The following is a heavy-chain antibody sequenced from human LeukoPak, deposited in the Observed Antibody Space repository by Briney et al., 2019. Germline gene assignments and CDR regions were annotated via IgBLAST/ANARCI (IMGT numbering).Heavy chain of an antibody. CDR3: AREPPEGGLDTYYYDTRDGAFDI. CDR2: ISGSGGST. D-gene: IGHD3-22*01. V-gene: IGHV3-23*01. CDR1: GFTFSSYA. Sequence: PGGSLRLSCAASGFTFSSYAMSWVRQAPGKGLEWVSAISGSGGSTYYADSVKGRFTISRDNSKNTLYLQMNSLRAEDTAVYYCAREPPEGGLDTYYYDTRDGAFDIWGQGTMVTVSS. J-gene: IGHJ3*02.